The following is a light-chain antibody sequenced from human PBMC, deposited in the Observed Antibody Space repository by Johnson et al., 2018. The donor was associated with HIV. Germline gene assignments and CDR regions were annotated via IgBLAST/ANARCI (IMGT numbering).Light chain of an antibody. CDR3: AAWDDSLNGLV. CDR1: SSNIGSNT. CDR2: SNN. Sequence: QSVLTQPPSASGTPGQRVTISCSGSSSNIGSNTVNWYQQLPGTAPKLLIYSNNQRPSGVPDRFSGSKSGTSASLAISGLPSEDEADYYCAAWDDSLNGLVFGTGTKVTVL. V-gene: IGLV1-44*01. J-gene: IGLJ1*01.